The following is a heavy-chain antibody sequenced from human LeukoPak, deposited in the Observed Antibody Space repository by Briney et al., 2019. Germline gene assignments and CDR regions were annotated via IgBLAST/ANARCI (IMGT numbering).Heavy chain of an antibody. CDR1: GGSISSGSYY. V-gene: IGHV4-61*02. Sequence: PSETLSLTCTVSGGSISSGSYYWSWIRQPAGKGLEWIGRIYASGSTNYNPSLKSRVTISVDTSKNQFSLKLNSVTAADTAVYYCARDSASSGWYPPHNDYWGQGTLVTVSS. J-gene: IGHJ4*02. CDR3: ARDSASSGWYPPHNDY. D-gene: IGHD6-19*01. CDR2: IYASGST.